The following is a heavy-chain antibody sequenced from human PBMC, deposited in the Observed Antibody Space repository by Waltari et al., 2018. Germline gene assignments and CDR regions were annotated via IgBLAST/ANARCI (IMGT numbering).Heavy chain of an antibody. CDR3: ARGPEPETSFDS. Sequence: QVRLEESGPGLVKSSETLSLTCSVSGKSMRRHYWSWIRQPPGKGLEGIGYIYHGANNKHHIYNAALKGRATISLDTSKNEFSLKLTSVTAADTAVFYCARGPEPETSFDSWGQGILVTVAS. J-gene: IGHJ4*02. CDR1: GKSMRRHY. V-gene: IGHV4-59*11. CDR2: IYHGANN.